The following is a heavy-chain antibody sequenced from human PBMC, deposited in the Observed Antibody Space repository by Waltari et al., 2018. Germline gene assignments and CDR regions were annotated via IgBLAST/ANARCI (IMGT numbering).Heavy chain of an antibody. J-gene: IGHJ6*02. CDR3: VRLEDCTGPGGNCYSGAPFAVDV. V-gene: IGHV4-34*01. Sequence: QVHLQQWGAGLLRPSETLSLICAVYGGSLRGYYWGWIRQPPGKGLEWIGEINHSPNSNYNPSLRSRFHMSIDTSQNQFSLQLTSVTAADTGVYYCVRLEDCTGPGGNCYSGAPFAVDVWGQGTTVTVPS. CDR1: GGSLRGYY. D-gene: IGHD2-8*02. CDR2: INHSPNS.